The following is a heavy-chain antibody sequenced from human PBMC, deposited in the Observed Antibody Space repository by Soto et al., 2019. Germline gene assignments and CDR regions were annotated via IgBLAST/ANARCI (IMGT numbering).Heavy chain of an antibody. Sequence: QVQLQESGPGLVKPSETLSLTCTVSGGSISSYYWSWIRQPPGKGLEWIGYIYYSGSTNYNPSLKSRVTISVDTSKNQFSLKLSSVTAADTAVYYGASVGYCSSTSCYDKKADAFDIWGQGTMVTVSS. V-gene: IGHV4-59*08. CDR2: IYYSGST. CDR3: ASVGYCSSTSCYDKKADAFDI. CDR1: GGSISSYY. J-gene: IGHJ3*02. D-gene: IGHD2-2*01.